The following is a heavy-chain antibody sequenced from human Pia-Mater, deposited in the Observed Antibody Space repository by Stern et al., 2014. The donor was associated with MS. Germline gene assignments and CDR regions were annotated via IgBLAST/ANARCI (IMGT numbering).Heavy chain of an antibody. CDR1: GGTFSNYA. Sequence: QVQLGQSGPEVKKPGSSVKVSCKASGGTFSNYAIGWVRQAPGQGLEWMGGLIIIFDTANYAQKFQGRVTISADESTSTAYMELSSLRSEDTAVYYCARASERSGYYPDYFQYWGQGTPVTVSS. CDR2: LIIIFDTA. J-gene: IGHJ1*01. D-gene: IGHD3-22*01. V-gene: IGHV1-69*01. CDR3: ARASERSGYYPDYFQY.